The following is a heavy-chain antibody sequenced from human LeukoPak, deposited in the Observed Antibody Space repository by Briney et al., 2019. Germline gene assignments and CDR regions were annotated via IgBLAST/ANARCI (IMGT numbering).Heavy chain of an antibody. CDR3: ASFSISWRSSS. CDR2: ISWNSGSI. J-gene: IGHJ4*02. V-gene: IGHV3-9*01. CDR1: GFTFDDYA. Sequence: GRSLRLSCAASGFTFDDYAMHWVRQAPGKGLEWVSGISWNSGSIGYADSVKGRFTISRDNVNNMLYLHMNSLRAEDTAVYYCASFSISWRSSSGGQGTLVTVS. D-gene: IGHD2-21*01.